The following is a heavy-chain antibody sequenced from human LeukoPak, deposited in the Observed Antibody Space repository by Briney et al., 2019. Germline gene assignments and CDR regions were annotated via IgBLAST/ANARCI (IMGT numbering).Heavy chain of an antibody. CDR2: MNPNSGNT. CDR1: GYTFTSYD. V-gene: IGHV1-8*01. CDR3: ARDLHGGSYYGHGIYYFDY. J-gene: IGHJ4*02. D-gene: IGHD1-26*01. Sequence: ASVKVSCKASGYTFTSYDINWVRQATGQGLEWMGWMNPNSGNTGYAQKFQGRVTITADKSTSTAYMELSSLRSEDTAVYYCARDLHGGSYYGHGIYYFDYWGQGTLVTVSS.